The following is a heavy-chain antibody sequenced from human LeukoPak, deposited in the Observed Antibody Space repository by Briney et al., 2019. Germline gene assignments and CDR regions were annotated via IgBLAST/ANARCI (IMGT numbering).Heavy chain of an antibody. CDR2: IRYDGSNK. J-gene: IGHJ6*03. CDR1: GFTFSSYG. Sequence: GGSLRLSCAASGFTFSSYGMHWVRQAPGKGLEWVAFIRYDGSNKYYADSVKGRFTISRDNSKNTLYLQMNSLRAEDTAVYYCATGLTDYYYYMDVWGKGTTVTISS. D-gene: IGHD3-9*01. CDR3: ATGLTDYYYYMDV. V-gene: IGHV3-30*02.